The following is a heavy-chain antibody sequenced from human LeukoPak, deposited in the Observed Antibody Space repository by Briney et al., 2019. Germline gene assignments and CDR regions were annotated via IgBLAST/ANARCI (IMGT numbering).Heavy chain of an antibody. CDR1: GYTFTDFY. J-gene: IGHJ4*02. Sequence: ASVKVSCKASGYTFTDFYTHWVRQAPGQGLEWMGWINPNSRGIHYAWKFQGRVTMTRDTSITTAYLELSRLTSDDTAVYYCARGGRPLAARRRGVDYWGQGTLVTVSS. D-gene: IGHD6-6*01. CDR3: ARGGRPLAARRRGVDY. V-gene: IGHV1-2*02. CDR2: INPNSRGI.